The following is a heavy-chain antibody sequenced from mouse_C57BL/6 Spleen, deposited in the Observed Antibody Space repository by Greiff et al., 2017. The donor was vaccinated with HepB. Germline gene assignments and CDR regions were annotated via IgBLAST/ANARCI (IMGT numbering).Heavy chain of an antibody. J-gene: IGHJ3*01. CDR1: GYAFSSSW. CDR2: IYPGDGDT. Sequence: QVQLQQSGPELVKPGASVKISCKASGYAFSSSWMNWVKQRPGKGLEWIGRIYPGDGDTNYNGKFKGKATLTADNSSSTAYMQLSSLTSEDSAVYFCARDDYDGAYWGQGTLVTVSA. V-gene: IGHV1-82*01. D-gene: IGHD2-4*01. CDR3: ARDDYDGAY.